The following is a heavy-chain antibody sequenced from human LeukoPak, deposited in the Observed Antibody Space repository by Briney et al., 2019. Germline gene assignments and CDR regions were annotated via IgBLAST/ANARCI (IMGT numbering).Heavy chain of an antibody. CDR1: GGSISSYY. V-gene: IGHV4-34*01. D-gene: IGHD3-22*01. CDR3: ARSPATYDSSGYYFDY. Sequence: SETLSLTCTVSGGSISSYYWSWIRQPPGKGLEWIGEINHSGSTNYNPSLKSRVTISVDTSKNQFSLKLSSVTAADTAVYYCARSPATYDSSGYYFDYWGQGTLVTVSS. CDR2: INHSGST. J-gene: IGHJ4*02.